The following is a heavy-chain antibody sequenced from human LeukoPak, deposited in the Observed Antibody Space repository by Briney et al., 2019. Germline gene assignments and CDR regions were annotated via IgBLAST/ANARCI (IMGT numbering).Heavy chain of an antibody. CDR3: AKEPVLRLSSSYGMDV. J-gene: IGHJ6*02. D-gene: IGHD3-3*01. Sequence: GGSLRLSCAASGFTFSSYAMSWVRQAPGKGLEWVSAISGSGGSTYYADSVKGRFTISRDNSKNTLYLQMNSLRAEDTAVYYCAKEPVLRLSSSYGMDVWGQGTTVTVSS. V-gene: IGHV3-23*01. CDR1: GFTFSSYA. CDR2: ISGSGGST.